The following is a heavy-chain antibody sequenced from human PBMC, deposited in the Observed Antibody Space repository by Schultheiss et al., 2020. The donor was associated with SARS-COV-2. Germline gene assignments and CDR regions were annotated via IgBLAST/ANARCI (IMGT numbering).Heavy chain of an antibody. Sequence: SQTLSLTCVISGDTVSSNSGAWNWIRQSPSRGLEWLGRTYHRSKWYNEYAMSVKSRIIINPDTSKNQFSLQLNSVTPEDTAVYYCARMIGYVDVWGKGTTVTVSS. D-gene: IGHD3-16*01. J-gene: IGHJ6*03. CDR1: GDTVSSNSGA. CDR2: TYHRSKWYN. CDR3: ARMIGYVDV. V-gene: IGHV6-1*01.